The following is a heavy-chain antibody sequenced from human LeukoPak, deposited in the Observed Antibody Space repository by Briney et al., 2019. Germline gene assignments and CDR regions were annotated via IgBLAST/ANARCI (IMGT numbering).Heavy chain of an antibody. CDR3: ARSPNRGGFGEFPDM. Sequence: SDTLSLTCAVSGYSIRSSNWWGWIRQPPGKGLEWIGYIYYTGSTYYNPSLKGRGTTSVDTAKNQFSLKLSSVTAVDTAVYYCARSPNRGGFGEFPDMWGQGTMVTISS. CDR1: GYSIRSSNW. D-gene: IGHD3-10*01. J-gene: IGHJ3*02. V-gene: IGHV4-28*01. CDR2: IYYTGST.